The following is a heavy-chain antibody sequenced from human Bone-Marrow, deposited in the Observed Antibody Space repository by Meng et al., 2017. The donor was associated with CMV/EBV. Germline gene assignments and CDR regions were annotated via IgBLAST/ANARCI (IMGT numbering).Heavy chain of an antibody. J-gene: IGHJ6*02. CDR3: ARGGYCSGSSCYSVYYPYGLDV. V-gene: IGHV1-69*13. D-gene: IGHD2-15*01. CDR2: IIPIFGTI. CDR1: GGYFSSYV. Sequence: SVKVSCKSSGGYFSSYVISWMRQAPGQGLEWMGGIIPIFGTINYAERFQGRVTINADASTSTAYMELSSLTSEETAVYYCARGGYCSGSSCYSVYYPYGLDVWGQGTTVTVSS.